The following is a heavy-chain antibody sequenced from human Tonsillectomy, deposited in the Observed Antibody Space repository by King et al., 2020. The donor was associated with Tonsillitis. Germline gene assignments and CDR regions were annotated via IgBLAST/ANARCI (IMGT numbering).Heavy chain of an antibody. CDR1: GGTFSSYA. CDR2: IIPIFGTT. J-gene: IGHJ5*02. D-gene: IGHD1-1*01. Sequence: QLVQSGAEVKKPGSSVKVSCKASGGTFSSYAITWVRQAPGQGLEWMGGIIPIFGTTNFAHKFQGRVTITPDESTSTAYMELSTLISEDTAVYYCARQTGPYNWFDPWGQGTLVTVSS. CDR3: ARQTGPYNWFDP. V-gene: IGHV1-69*01.